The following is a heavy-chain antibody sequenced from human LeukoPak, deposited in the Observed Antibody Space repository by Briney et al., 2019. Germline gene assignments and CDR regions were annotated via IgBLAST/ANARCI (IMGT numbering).Heavy chain of an antibody. Sequence: SETLSLTCTVSGGSIRSYYWSWIRQPAGKGLEWIGRISTSGSTNYNPSLKSRVTMSVDTSKNQFSLKLSSVTAADTAAYYCARDKGGGDPLFDYWGQGTLVTVSS. D-gene: IGHD4-17*01. V-gene: IGHV4-4*07. CDR3: ARDKGGGDPLFDY. CDR1: GGSIRSYY. J-gene: IGHJ4*02. CDR2: ISTSGST.